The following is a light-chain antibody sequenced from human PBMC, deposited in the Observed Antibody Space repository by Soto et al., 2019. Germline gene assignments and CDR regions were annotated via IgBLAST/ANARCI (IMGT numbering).Light chain of an antibody. V-gene: IGLV2-23*02. Sequence: QSVLTQPSSMSGSPGQSITISCTGTSSDVGSYNLVSWYQQHPGKAPQLMIYEVSKRPSGVSNRFSGSKSGNTASLTISGLQAEDEADYYCCSYAGSSTFYVFGTGTKVTVL. CDR2: EVS. CDR1: SSDVGSYNL. CDR3: CSYAGSSTFYV. J-gene: IGLJ1*01.